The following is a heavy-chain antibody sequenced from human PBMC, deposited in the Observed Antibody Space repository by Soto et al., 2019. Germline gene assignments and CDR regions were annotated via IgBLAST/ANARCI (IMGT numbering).Heavy chain of an antibody. D-gene: IGHD2-2*01. CDR3: TARGMPCVYYDCMDV. V-gene: IGHV3-15*01. CDR1: GFTFSNAW. Sequence: VGYLRLSCAASGFTFSNAWLSLVRQAPGKGLEWVGRIKSKTDGGTTDYAAPVKSRFTISRDDSKNTLYLQMNSLKTEDTAVYYCTARGMPCVYYDCMDVWGQGTTVTVSS. J-gene: IGHJ6*02. CDR2: IKSKTDGGTT.